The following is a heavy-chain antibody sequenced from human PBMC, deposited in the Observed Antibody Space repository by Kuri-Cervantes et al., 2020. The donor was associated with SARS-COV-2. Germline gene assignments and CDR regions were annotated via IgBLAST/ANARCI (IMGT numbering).Heavy chain of an antibody. Sequence: GGSLRLSCAASGFTFSSYSMNWVHQAPGKGLEWVSSISSSSSYIYYADSVKGRFTISRDNAKNSLYLQMNSLRAEDTAVYYCARDLLTGNAFDIWGQGTMVTVSS. J-gene: IGHJ3*02. D-gene: IGHD7-27*01. CDR1: GFTFSSYS. CDR3: ARDLLTGNAFDI. V-gene: IGHV3-21*01. CDR2: ISSSSSYI.